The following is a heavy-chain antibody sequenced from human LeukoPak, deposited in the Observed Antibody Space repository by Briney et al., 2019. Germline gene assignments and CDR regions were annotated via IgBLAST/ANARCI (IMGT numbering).Heavy chain of an antibody. D-gene: IGHD6-19*01. Sequence: GGSLRLSCAASGFTYSDYAMSWVRQAPGKGLEWVSGISGSGSSTYYGDSVRGRFTISRDNSKNNLYLQMNSLRVEDTAVYYCAKDRQWPAQNIDYWGQGTLVTVSS. CDR1: GFTYSDYA. CDR2: ISGSGSST. V-gene: IGHV3-23*01. CDR3: AKDRQWPAQNIDY. J-gene: IGHJ4*02.